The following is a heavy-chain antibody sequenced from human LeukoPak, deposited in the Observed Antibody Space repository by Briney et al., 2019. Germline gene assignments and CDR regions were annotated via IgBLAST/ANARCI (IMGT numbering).Heavy chain of an antibody. Sequence: PGGSLRLSCAASGFTFSSYSMNWVRQAPGKGLEWVSSISSSSSYIYYADSVKGRFTISRDNAKNSLYLQMNSLRAEDTAVYYCARALRRVSGCYGEDSYWGQGTLVTVSS. V-gene: IGHV3-21*01. CDR1: GFTFSSYS. D-gene: IGHD1-26*01. J-gene: IGHJ4*02. CDR2: ISSSSSYI. CDR3: ARALRRVSGCYGEDSY.